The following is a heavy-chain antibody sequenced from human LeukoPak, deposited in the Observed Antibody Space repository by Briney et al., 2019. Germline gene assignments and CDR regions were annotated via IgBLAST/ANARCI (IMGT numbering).Heavy chain of an antibody. CDR2: IYYSGST. V-gene: IGHV4-39*07. CDR3: ARGWTTVTTARPADSFDI. J-gene: IGHJ3*02. Sequence: SETLSLTCTVSGGSISSSSYYWGWIRQPPGKGLEWIGSIYYSGSTYYNPSLKSRVTISVDTSKNQFSLNLSSVTAADTAVYYCARGWTTVTTARPADSFDIWGQGTMVTVSS. D-gene: IGHD4-17*01. CDR1: GGSISSSSYY.